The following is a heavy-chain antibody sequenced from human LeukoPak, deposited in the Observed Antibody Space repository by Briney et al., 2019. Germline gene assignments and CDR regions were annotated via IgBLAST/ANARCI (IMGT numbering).Heavy chain of an antibody. D-gene: IGHD6-19*01. J-gene: IGHJ4*02. CDR1: GFTVSSNY. Sequence: GGSLRLSCAASGFTVSSNYMSWVRQAPGKGLEWVSVIYSGGSTYYADSVKGRFTISRDNSKNTLYLQMNSLRAEDTAVYYCARGYSSGWYAHYFDYWGQGTLATVSS. V-gene: IGHV3-66*01. CDR2: IYSGGST. CDR3: ARGYSSGWYAHYFDY.